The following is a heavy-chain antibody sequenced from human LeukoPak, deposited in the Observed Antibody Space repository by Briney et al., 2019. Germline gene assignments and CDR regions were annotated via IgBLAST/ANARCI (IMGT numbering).Heavy chain of an antibody. CDR1: GGSISSGDYY. V-gene: IGHV4-30-4*08. CDR2: IYYSGST. CDR3: ARVTYYYDSSAQL. Sequence: SETLSLTCTVSGGSISSGDYYWSWIRQPPGKGLEWIGYIYYSGSTYYNPSLKSRFTISVDTSKNQFSLKLSSVTAADTAVYYCARVTYYYDSSAQLWGQGTLVTVSS. J-gene: IGHJ4*02. D-gene: IGHD3-22*01.